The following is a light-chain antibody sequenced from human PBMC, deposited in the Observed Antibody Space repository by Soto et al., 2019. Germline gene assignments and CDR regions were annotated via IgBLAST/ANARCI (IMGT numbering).Light chain of an antibody. Sequence: EFMMTQPPPTLPLLPGERSPLSFTASHYIYSNVAGFQQRPGQAPRLLIIDASTRATGVPARCSGSGSGTEFTLTISSRQSEDSAIYYCQQYNGRPPITLGQGTRLEI. J-gene: IGKJ5*01. CDR2: DAS. V-gene: IGKV3-15*01. CDR3: QQYNGRPPIT. CDR1: HYIYSN.